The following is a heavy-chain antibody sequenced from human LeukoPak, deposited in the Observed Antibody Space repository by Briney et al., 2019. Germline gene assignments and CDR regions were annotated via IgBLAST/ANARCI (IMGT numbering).Heavy chain of an antibody. V-gene: IGHV4-39*07. D-gene: IGHD6-13*01. CDR1: GGSISSSSYY. J-gene: IGHJ3*02. CDR3: ARMGLAAAAPLDAFDI. CDR2: IYYSGST. Sequence: SETLSLTCTVSGGSISSSSYYWGWIRQPPGKGLEWIGSIYYSGSTYYNPSLKSRVTISVDTSKNQFSLKLSSVTAADTAVYYCARMGLAAAAPLDAFDIWGQGTMVTVSS.